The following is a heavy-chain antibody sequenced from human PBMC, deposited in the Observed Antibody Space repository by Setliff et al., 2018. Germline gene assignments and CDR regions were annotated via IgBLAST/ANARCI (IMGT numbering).Heavy chain of an antibody. D-gene: IGHD2-21*02. Sequence: GGSLSLSCAASGFTFSGFGMHWVRQAPGKGLEWVAFIRYNGNNQYYPDSVKGRFTTSRDNSKNTLNLQMNGLRAEDTAVYYCAKANAMVVTSHSYGMDVWGQGTTVTVSS. CDR2: IRYNGNNQ. CDR1: GFTFSGFG. V-gene: IGHV3-30*02. J-gene: IGHJ6*02. CDR3: AKANAMVVTSHSYGMDV.